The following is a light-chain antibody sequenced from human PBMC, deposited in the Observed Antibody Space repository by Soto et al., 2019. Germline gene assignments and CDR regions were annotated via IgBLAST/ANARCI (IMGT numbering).Light chain of an antibody. CDR3: QQYNNWPPLT. CDR2: GAS. V-gene: IGKV3-15*01. J-gene: IGKJ4*01. CDR1: QTVRNN. Sequence: VFTQSPCTLSLSPGERATLSCRASQTVRNNYLAWYQQKPGQAPRLLIYGASTRATGIPARFSGSGSETEFTLTISSLQSEDFAVYYCQQYNNWPPLTFGGGTKVDIK.